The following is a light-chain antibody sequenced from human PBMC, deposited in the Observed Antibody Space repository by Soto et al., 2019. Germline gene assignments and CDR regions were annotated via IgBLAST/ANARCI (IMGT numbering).Light chain of an antibody. Sequence: ETVLTQSPGTLSLSPGERATLSCRASQSVSSSYLAWYQQKPGQAPRLLIYGASIRATGIPDRFSGSGSGTVFTLTISRLEPEDFAVYYCQQYGSSLYTFGQGTKLEIK. CDR1: QSVSSSY. CDR2: GAS. CDR3: QQYGSSLYT. J-gene: IGKJ2*01. V-gene: IGKV3-20*01.